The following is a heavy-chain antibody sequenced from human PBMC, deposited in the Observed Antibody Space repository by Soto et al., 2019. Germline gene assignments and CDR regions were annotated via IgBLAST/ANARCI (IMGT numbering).Heavy chain of an antibody. CDR3: AKDMALEGYFDL. J-gene: IGHJ2*01. D-gene: IGHD3-3*01. V-gene: IGHV3-23*01. Sequence: GGSLRLSCAASGFTFSSYAMSWVRQAPGKGLELVSAISGSGGSTYYADSVKGRFTISRDNSKNTLYLQMNSLRAEDTAVYYCAKDMALEGYFDLLGRGTLVTVSS. CDR1: GFTFSSYA. CDR2: ISGSGGST.